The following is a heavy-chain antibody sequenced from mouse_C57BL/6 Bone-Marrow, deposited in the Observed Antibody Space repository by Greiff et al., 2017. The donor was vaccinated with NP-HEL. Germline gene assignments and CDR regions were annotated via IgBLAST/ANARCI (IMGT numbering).Heavy chain of an antibody. CDR3: ARYGIYLSLFDY. J-gene: IGHJ2*01. D-gene: IGHD2-1*01. CDR2: IFPSDGDT. Sequence: QVQLQQPGVELVRPGSSVKLSCKTSGYTLTTYWLDWLRQRPGQGLEWIGNIFPSDGDTHYNQKFKDKATLTVDKSSSTAYIQLTSLTSEDSAVYYCARYGIYLSLFDYWGQGTTLTVSS. CDR1: GYTLTTYW. V-gene: IGHV1-61*01.